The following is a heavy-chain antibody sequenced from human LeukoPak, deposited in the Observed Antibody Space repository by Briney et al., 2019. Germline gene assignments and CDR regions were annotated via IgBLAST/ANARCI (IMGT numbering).Heavy chain of an antibody. CDR3: AKDMTGLRDY. D-gene: IGHD3-16*01. V-gene: IGHV3-74*01. CDR1: GFTFSSYW. Sequence: GGSLRLSCATSGFTFSSYWFHWVRQAPGKGLVWVSRISTDGTSTSYADSVKGRFTIARDNAKNTLYLQMNSLRAEDTAIYYCAKDMTGLRDYWGQGTLATVPS. CDR2: ISTDGTST. J-gene: IGHJ4*02.